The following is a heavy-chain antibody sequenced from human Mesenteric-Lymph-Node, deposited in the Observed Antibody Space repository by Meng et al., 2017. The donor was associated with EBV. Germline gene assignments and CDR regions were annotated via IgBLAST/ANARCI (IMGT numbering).Heavy chain of an antibody. CDR2: ISYDGNNK. CDR1: GFTFSTYA. V-gene: IGHV3-30*18. Sequence: QGALGEFGGGVVQPGRSRRLSCAASGFTFSTYAMHWVRQAPGKGLEWVAVISYDGNNKYYADSVKGRFTISRDISKNTLFLQMNSLRPDDTAVYYCANSYGGNIDRNDNWGQGTLVTVSS. D-gene: IGHD4-23*01. J-gene: IGHJ4*02. CDR3: ANSYGGNIDRNDN.